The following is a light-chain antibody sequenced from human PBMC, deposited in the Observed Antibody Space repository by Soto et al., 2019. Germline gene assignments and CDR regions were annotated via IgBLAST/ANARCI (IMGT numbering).Light chain of an antibody. V-gene: IGKV3-11*01. CDR2: DAS. Sequence: EIVLTQSPATLSLSPGERATLSCGTSQSISNYLAWYQLKPGQAPRLLIYDASNRATGIPARFSGSGSGTDFTLTISSLEPEDFAVYYCHQRSNWPQTFGQGTKV. CDR3: HQRSNWPQT. CDR1: QSISNY. J-gene: IGKJ1*01.